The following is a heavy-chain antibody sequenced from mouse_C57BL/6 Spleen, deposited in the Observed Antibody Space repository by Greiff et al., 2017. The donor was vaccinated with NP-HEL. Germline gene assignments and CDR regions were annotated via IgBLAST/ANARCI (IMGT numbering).Heavy chain of an antibody. CDR2: IYPRSGNT. Sequence: VQLQQSGAELARPGASVKLSCKASGYTFTSYGISWVKQRTGQGLEWIGEIYPRSGNTYYNEKFKGKATLTADNSSSTAYMELRSLTSEDSAVYFCARGYDYYAMDYWGQGTSVTVSS. D-gene: IGHD2-10*02. CDR1: GYTFTSYG. CDR3: ARGYDYYAMDY. V-gene: IGHV1-81*01. J-gene: IGHJ4*01.